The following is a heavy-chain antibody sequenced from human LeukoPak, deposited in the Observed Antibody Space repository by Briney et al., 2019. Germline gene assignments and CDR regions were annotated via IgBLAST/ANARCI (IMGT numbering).Heavy chain of an antibody. D-gene: IGHD3-22*01. CDR3: ARDYYDSSGYHAAFDV. Sequence: PSETLSLTCTVSGGSISSYSWSWIRQPPGKGLEWIAYFHNSGSTNYNPSLKSRVTVSVDTPKNQFSLRLSSVTATDTAVYYCARDYYDSSGYHAAFDVWGQGTMVAVSS. J-gene: IGHJ3*01. CDR1: GGSISSYS. CDR2: FHNSGST. V-gene: IGHV4-59*12.